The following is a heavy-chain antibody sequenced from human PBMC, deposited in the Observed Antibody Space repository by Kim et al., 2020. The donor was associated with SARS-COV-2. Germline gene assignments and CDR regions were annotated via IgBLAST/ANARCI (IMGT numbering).Heavy chain of an antibody. J-gene: IGHJ4*02. D-gene: IGHD6-13*01. V-gene: IGHV3-30*02. Sequence: VKGRLPISRDNSKNTLYLQMNSLRAEDTAVYYCAKDRLRYSSSWDLFDYWGQGTLVTVSS. CDR3: AKDRLRYSSSWDLFDY.